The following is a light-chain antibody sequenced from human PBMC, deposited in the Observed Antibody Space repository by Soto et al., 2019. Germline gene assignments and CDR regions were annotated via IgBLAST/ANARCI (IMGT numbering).Light chain of an antibody. J-gene: IGKJ1*01. CDR3: LQDYNYPPT. V-gene: IGKV1-6*01. Sequence: AIQMTQSPSSLSSSVGDRVTITCRASQGIRNDLGWYQQKPGKAPKLLIYSASSLQSGVPSRLRGSGSGTDFTLTISSLQPEDFAPYYCLQDYNYPPTFGKETRVDSK. CDR2: SAS. CDR1: QGIRND.